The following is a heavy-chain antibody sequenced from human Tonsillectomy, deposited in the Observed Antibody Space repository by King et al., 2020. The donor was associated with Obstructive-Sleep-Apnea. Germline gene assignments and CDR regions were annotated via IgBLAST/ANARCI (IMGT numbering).Heavy chain of an antibody. Sequence: VQLVESGGGVVRPGGSLRLSCAASGLTFDDYAMNWVRQAPGKGLEWVAGINWSGASTGYADSVKGRFTISRDSAKISLYLQMNSLRAEDTAVYHCARSTYSYGSYYYGMDVWRQGTTVTVSS. CDR3: ARSTYSYGSYYYGMDV. CDR2: INWSGAST. CDR1: GLTFDDYA. D-gene: IGHD5-18*01. J-gene: IGHJ6*02. V-gene: IGHV3-20*01.